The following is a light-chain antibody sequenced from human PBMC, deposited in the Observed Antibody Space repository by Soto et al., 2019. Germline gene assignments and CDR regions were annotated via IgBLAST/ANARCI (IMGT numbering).Light chain of an antibody. Sequence: EIVLTQSPATLSLSPGERATLSCRASQSVSRYIAWYQQKPGQAPRLLIYDASNRATGIPARFSGSGSGTDFTLTISSLEPEDSAVFYCQQRSNWLGTFGQGTKVEIK. J-gene: IGKJ1*01. V-gene: IGKV3-11*01. CDR2: DAS. CDR1: QSVSRY. CDR3: QQRSNWLGT.